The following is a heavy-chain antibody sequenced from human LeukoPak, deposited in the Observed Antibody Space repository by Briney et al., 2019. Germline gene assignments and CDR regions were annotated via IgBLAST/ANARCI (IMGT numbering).Heavy chain of an antibody. V-gene: IGHV3-30*18. D-gene: IGHD4-17*01. CDR2: LSYDGSNR. Sequence: GGSLRLSCAASGFTFSGFGMHWVRQAPGKGLEWVAVLSYDGSNRFYADSVKGRFTISRDNSKNTLYLQMNSLRPEDTAVYYCAKDASTVTLHADYWGQGTLVTVSS. CDR3: AKDASTVTLHADY. CDR1: GFTFSGFG. J-gene: IGHJ4*02.